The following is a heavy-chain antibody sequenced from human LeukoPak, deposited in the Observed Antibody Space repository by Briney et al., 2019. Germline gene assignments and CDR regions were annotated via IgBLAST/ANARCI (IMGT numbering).Heavy chain of an antibody. CDR3: ARRPYYYGSGSSI. CDR2: INHSGST. Sequence: PAETLSLTCAVYGGSFSGYYWSWIRQRPGKGLEWIGEINHSGSTNYNPSLKSRVTISVDTSKNQFSLKLSSVTAADTAVYYCARRPYYYGSGSSIWGQGTLVTVSS. J-gene: IGHJ4*02. CDR1: GGSFSGYY. V-gene: IGHV4-34*01. D-gene: IGHD3-10*01.